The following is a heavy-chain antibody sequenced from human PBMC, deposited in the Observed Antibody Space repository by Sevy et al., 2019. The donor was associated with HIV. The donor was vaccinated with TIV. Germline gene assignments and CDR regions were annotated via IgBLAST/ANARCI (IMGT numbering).Heavy chain of an antibody. J-gene: IGHJ4*02. CDR3: AKHLRPYVSGSYPLDY. CDR2: IGWNSGSV. V-gene: IGHV3-9*01. CDR1: GFRFEDYG. Sequence: GWSLRLSCAASGFRFEDYGMHWVRRAPGKGLEWVSGIGWNSGSVGYAVSVKGQFTISIDNGKNLLYLQRNSLTSEDTAWYYWAKHLRPYVSGSYPLDYWGQGTVVTVSS. D-gene: IGHD3-10*01.